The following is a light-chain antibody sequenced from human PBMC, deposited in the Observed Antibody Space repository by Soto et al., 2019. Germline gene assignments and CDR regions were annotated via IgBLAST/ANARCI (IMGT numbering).Light chain of an antibody. CDR2: DAI. V-gene: IGKV3-15*01. J-gene: IGKJ4*01. CDR3: QQYDAWPLT. CDR1: QNIHNH. Sequence: DKLMSQSPATLSVSPGERVTLSCRASQNIHNHMSWFLQKPGQTPRLLIYDAIIRAPDVPARFSGSWSGTEFTLTIISLQSEDFAVYYCQQYDAWPLTFGGGNKVEIQ.